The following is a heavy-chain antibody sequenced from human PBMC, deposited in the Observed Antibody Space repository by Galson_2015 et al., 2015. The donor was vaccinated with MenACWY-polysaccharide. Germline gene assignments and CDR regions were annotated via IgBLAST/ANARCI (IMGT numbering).Heavy chain of an antibody. V-gene: IGHV3-9*01. D-gene: IGHD3-9*01. CDR1: GFTFDNYA. CDR3: TKNTRYFDWFDAFGI. Sequence: SLRLSCAASGFTFDNYAMHWVRLAPGKGLEWVAGISWNSLNIDYADSVKGRFTISRDNAKNPLYLQMNSLRVEDTALYYCTKNTRYFDWFDAFGIWGQGTMVTVSS. CDR2: ISWNSLNI. J-gene: IGHJ3*02.